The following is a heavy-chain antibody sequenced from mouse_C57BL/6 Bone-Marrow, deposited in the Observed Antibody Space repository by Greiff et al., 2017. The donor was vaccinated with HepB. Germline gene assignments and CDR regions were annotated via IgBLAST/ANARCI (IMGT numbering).Heavy chain of an antibody. D-gene: IGHD2-1*01. Sequence: VQLQQSGAELAKPGASVKLSCTASGFNIKDDYMHWVKQRPEQGLEWIGWIDPENGDTEYASKFQGKATITADTSSNTAYLQLSSLTSEDTAVYYCTPFRYGNYDYWGQGTTLTVSS. CDR1: GFNIKDDY. CDR2: IDPENGDT. V-gene: IGHV14-4*01. J-gene: IGHJ2*01. CDR3: TPFRYGNYDY.